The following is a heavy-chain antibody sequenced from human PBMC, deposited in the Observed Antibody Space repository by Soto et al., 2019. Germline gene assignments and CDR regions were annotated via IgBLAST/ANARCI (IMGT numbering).Heavy chain of an antibody. V-gene: IGHV1-18*01. CDR1: GYTFTSYG. J-gene: IGHJ6*02. Sequence: ASVKVSCKASGYTFTSYGISWVRQAPGQGLEWMGWISAYNGNTNYAQKLQGRVTMTTDTSTSTAYMELRSLRSDDTAVYYCARWREPIFGLPPGMDVWGQGTTVTVSS. D-gene: IGHD3-3*01. CDR2: ISAYNGNT. CDR3: ARWREPIFGLPPGMDV.